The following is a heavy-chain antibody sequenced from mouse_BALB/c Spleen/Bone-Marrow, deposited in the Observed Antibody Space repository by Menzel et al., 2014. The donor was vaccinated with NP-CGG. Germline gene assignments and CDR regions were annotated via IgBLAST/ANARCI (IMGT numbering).Heavy chain of an antibody. CDR1: GYSFTGYT. CDR2: INPYNGGT. V-gene: IGHV1-18*01. J-gene: IGHJ3*01. D-gene: IGHD2-4*01. Sequence: VQLQQSGPALVKPGASMKISCKASGYSFTGYTMNWVKQSHGKDLEGIGLINPYNGGTTYNQKFKGKATLTVDKSSSTAYMELLSLTSEDSAVYYCARRDYYDYAWFAYWGQGTLVTVSA. CDR3: ARRDYYDYAWFAY.